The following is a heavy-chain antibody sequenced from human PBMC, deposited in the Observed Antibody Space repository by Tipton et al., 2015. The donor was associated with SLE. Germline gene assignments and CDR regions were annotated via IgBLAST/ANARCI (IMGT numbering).Heavy chain of an antibody. J-gene: IGHJ4*02. Sequence: SLRLSCAASGFTFASYAMHWVRQAPGKGLEWVATIKPDGSEKYYVDSVKGRFAISRDNAKNSLFLQMDSLRAEDTAVYYCAGDPSRGGDGWVFDYWGQGTLVTVSS. CDR1: GFTFASYA. CDR3: AGDPSRGGDGWVFDY. V-gene: IGHV3-7*01. D-gene: IGHD2-21*01. CDR2: IKPDGSEK.